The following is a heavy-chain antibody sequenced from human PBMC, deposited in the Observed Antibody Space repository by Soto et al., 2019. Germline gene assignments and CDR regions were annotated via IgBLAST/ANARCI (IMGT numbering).Heavy chain of an antibody. D-gene: IGHD3-16*02. CDR2: INHSGST. J-gene: IGHJ4*02. Sequence: QVQLQQWGAGLLKPSETLSLTCAVYGGSFSGYYWSWIRQLPGKGLEWFGEINHSGSTNYNPSLKSRLTISVDTSKNQYSLKVSSVTAADSAVYYCARVVWHLGELSFVYWGQGTLVTVSS. V-gene: IGHV4-34*01. CDR3: ARVVWHLGELSFVY. CDR1: GGSFSGYY.